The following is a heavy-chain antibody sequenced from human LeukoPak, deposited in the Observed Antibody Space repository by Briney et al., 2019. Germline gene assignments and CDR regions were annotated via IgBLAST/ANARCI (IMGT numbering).Heavy chain of an antibody. CDR1: GYTFTSYD. V-gene: IGHV1-8*01. J-gene: IGHJ3*02. Sequence: ASVKVSCKASGYTFTSYDINWVRQAPGQGLEWMGWMNPNSGNTVFAQMFQGRVTMTRNTSISTAYMELSSLRSEDAAVYYCARAKVSWAFDIWGQGTMVTVSS. CDR2: MNPNSGNT. CDR3: ARAKVSWAFDI.